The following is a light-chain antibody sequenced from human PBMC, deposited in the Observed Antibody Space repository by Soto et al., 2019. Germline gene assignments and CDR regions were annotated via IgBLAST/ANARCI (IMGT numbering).Light chain of an antibody. J-gene: IGKJ4*01. Sequence: DIQMTQSPSTLSASVGDRVTITCRASQRISTWLAWYQQHPGEAPKLLIYGASYLESGVPSRFSGSGSGTEFTLTIDSLQSEDFAIYYCQPYNNWPLTFGGGTKVESK. V-gene: IGKV1-5*01. CDR2: GAS. CDR3: QPYNNWPLT. CDR1: QRISTW.